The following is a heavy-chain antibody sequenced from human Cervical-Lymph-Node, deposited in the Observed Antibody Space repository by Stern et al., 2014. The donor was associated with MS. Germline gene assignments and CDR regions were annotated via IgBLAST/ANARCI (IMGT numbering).Heavy chain of an antibody. J-gene: IGHJ5*02. Sequence: QLVESGPEVKKPGTSVKVSCKASGITFSHSAVQWLRQARGQRLEWIRGGVGLNGDTNYAQSFQERVTITRDMSTSTVYMELRSLRSEDTAIYYCASERYTYYDDQRPPGGFGPWGQGTLVTVSS. V-gene: IGHV1-58*01. CDR1: GITFSHSA. CDR3: ASERYTYYDDQRPPGGFGP. CDR2: GVGLNGDT. D-gene: IGHD5-18*01.